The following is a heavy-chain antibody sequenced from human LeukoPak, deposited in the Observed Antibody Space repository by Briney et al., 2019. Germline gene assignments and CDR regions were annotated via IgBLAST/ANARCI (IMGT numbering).Heavy chain of an antibody. CDR2: ISRSPINI. CDR3: ARGSADDDDKWIDP. J-gene: IGHJ5*02. D-gene: IGHD1-1*01. Sequence: GGSLRLSCAASGFTFSDYGMNWVRQAPGKGLEWVSYISRSPINIYYADSVRGRFTISRDNAKNSVFLQMNSLRAEDTAVYYCARGSADDDDKWIDPWGQGTLVTVSS. CDR1: GFTFSDYG. V-gene: IGHV3-48*03.